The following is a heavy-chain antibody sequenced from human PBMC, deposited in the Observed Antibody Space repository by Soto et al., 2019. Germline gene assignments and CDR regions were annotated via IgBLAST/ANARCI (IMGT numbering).Heavy chain of an antibody. V-gene: IGHV5-51*01. Sequence: GESLKISCKGSGYSFTSYWIGWVRQMPGKGLEWMGIIYPGDSDTRYSPSFQGQVTISADKSISTAYLQWSSLKASDTAMYYCARRQVDGSAYYYYGMDVWGQGTTVTVSS. CDR1: GYSFTSYW. D-gene: IGHD2-15*01. J-gene: IGHJ6*02. CDR2: IYPGDSDT. CDR3: ARRQVDGSAYYYYGMDV.